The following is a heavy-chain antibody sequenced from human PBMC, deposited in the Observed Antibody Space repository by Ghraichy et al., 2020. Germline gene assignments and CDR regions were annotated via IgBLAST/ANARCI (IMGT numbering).Heavy chain of an antibody. V-gene: IGHV4-31*03. D-gene: IGHD3-22*01. CDR3: ARGGITMITYYYYYGMDV. Sequence: SETLSLTCTVSGGSISSGGYYWSWIRQHPGKGLEWIGYIYYSESTYYNPSLKSRVTISVDTSKNQFSLKLSSVTAADTAVYYCARGGITMITYYYYYGMDVWGQGTTVTVS. J-gene: IGHJ6*02. CDR2: IYYSEST. CDR1: GGSISSGGYY.